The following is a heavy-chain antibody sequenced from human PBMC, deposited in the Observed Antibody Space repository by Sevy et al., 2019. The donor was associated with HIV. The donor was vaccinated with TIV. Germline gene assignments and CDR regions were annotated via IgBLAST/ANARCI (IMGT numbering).Heavy chain of an antibody. CDR2: ITSSSTTV. Sequence: GGSLRLSCAASGFTFSSYSMNWVRQAPGRGLQWVAYITSSSTTVYYADSVKGRFTISRDNAKNSLYLQMNSLRDEDTAVFYCARGALIDHWGQRTLVTVSS. CDR3: ARGALIDH. CDR1: GFTFSSYS. J-gene: IGHJ4*02. V-gene: IGHV3-48*02.